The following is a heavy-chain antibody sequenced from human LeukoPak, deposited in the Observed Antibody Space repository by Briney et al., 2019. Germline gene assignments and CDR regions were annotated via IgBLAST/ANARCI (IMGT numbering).Heavy chain of an antibody. CDR1: GDSLSSYY. CDR2: IYSSGST. D-gene: IGHD6-13*01. V-gene: IGHV4-59*08. CDR3: ARRSWYVDY. J-gene: IGHJ4*02. Sequence: SETLSLTCTVSGDSLSSYYWSWIRQPPGKGLEWIGYIYSSGSTNYNPSLESRVTISEDTSKNHFSLKLRSVTAADTAIYYCARRSWYVDYWGQGTLVTVSS.